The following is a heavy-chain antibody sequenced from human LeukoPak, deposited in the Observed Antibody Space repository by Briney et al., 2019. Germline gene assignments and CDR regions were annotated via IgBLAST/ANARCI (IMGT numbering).Heavy chain of an antibody. D-gene: IGHD4-17*01. J-gene: IGHJ6*02. CDR3: ARHTVTSHYYGMDV. CDR1: GYTFTSYG. V-gene: IGHV1-18*01. Sequence: ASVKVSCKASGYTFTSYGISWVRQAPRQGLEWMGWISAYNGNTNYAQKLQGRVTMTTDTSTSTAYMELRSLRSDDTAVYYCARHTVTSHYYGMDVWGQGTTVTVSS. CDR2: ISAYNGNT.